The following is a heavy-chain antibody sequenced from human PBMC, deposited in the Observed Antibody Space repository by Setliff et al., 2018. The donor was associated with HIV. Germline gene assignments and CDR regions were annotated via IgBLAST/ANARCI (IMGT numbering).Heavy chain of an antibody. D-gene: IGHD6-13*01. J-gene: IGHJ4*02. Sequence: GGSLRLSCAASGFTVSRFYMSWVRQAPGKGLEWVSSISSSSSYIYYADSVKGRFTISRDNAKNSLYLQMNSLRAEDTAVYYCARSRAAGFDYWGQGTLVTVSS. CDR1: GFTVSRFY. V-gene: IGHV3-21*01. CDR2: ISSSSSYI. CDR3: ARSRAAGFDY.